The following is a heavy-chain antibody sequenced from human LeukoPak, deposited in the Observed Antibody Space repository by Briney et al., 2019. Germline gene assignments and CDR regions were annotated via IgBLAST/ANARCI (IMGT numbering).Heavy chain of an antibody. CDR3: AKADPLTGYPYYFDF. Sequence: GGSLRLSCAVSGFTFSSYAMSWVRQAPGKGLEWVSGISGGGGSTYYAHSVKGRFTISRDNSKNTLYLQMNSLRAEDTAVYYCAKADPLTGYPYYFDFWGQGTLVTVSS. CDR1: GFTFSSYA. D-gene: IGHD3-9*01. V-gene: IGHV3-23*01. J-gene: IGHJ4*02. CDR2: ISGGGGST.